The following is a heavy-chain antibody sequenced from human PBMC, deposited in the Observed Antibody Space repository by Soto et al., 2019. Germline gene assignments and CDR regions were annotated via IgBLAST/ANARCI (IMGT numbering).Heavy chain of an antibody. CDR3: ARDDYYASGSYYDYYYYGMDV. V-gene: IGHV3-33*01. J-gene: IGHJ6*02. CDR2: IWYDGSNK. CDR1: GFTFSSYG. Sequence: PGGSLRLSCAASGFTFSSYGMHWVRQAPGKGLEWVAVIWYDGSNKYYADSVKGRFTISRDNSKNTLYLQMNSLRAEDTAVYYCARDDYYASGSYYDYYYYGMDVWGQGTTVTVYS. D-gene: IGHD3-10*01.